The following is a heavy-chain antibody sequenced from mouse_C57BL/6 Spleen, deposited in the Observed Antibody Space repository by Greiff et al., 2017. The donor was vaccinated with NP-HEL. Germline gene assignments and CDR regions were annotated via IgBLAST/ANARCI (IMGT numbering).Heavy chain of an antibody. J-gene: IGHJ3*01. CDR3: ARGDGNYLAWFAY. D-gene: IGHD2-1*01. Sequence: EVHLVESGGDLVKPGGSLKLSCAASGFTFSSYGMSWVRQTPDKRLEWVATISSGGSYTYYPDSVKGRFTISRDNAKNTLYLQMSSLKSEDTAMYYCARGDGNYLAWFAYWGQGTLVTVSA. CDR1: GFTFSSYG. V-gene: IGHV5-6*01. CDR2: ISSGGSYT.